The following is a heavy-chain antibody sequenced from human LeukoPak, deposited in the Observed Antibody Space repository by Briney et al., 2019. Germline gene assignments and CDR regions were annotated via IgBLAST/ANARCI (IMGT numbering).Heavy chain of an antibody. CDR2: IWYDGSNK. V-gene: IGHV3-33*01. J-gene: IGHJ1*01. D-gene: IGHD2-21*02. Sequence: GGSLRLSCAASGFTFSSYGMHWVRQAPGKELEWVAVIWYDGSNKYYADSVKGRFTISRDNSKNTLYLQMNSLRAEDTAVYYCARDSLAYCGGDCYSVYFQHWGQGTLVTVSS. CDR3: ARDSLAYCGGDCYSVYFQH. CDR1: GFTFSSYG.